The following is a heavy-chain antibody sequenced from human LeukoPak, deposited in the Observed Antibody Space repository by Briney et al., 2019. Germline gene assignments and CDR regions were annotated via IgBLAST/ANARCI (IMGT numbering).Heavy chain of an antibody. CDR2: IIPIFGTA. CDR1: GGTFSTYA. J-gene: IGHJ5*02. CDR3: ARVSAAGTWWFDP. Sequence: SVKVSCKASGGTFSTYAISWVRQAPGQGLEWMGGIIPIFGTANYAQKFQGRVTITADESTSTAYMELSSLRSEDTAVYYCARVSAAGTWWFDPWGQGTLVTVSS. V-gene: IGHV1-69*13. D-gene: IGHD6-13*01.